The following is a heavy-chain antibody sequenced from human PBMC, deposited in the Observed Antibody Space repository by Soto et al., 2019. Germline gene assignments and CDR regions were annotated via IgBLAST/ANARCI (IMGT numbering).Heavy chain of an antibody. Sequence: PGGSLRLSCAASGFTFSSYGMHWVRQAPGKGLEWVAVIWYDGSNKYYADSVKGRFTISRDNSKNTLYLQMNSLRAEDTAVYYCARGSSSSPFYYYYGMDVWGQGTTVTVSS. D-gene: IGHD6-6*01. CDR3: ARGSSSSPFYYYYGMDV. CDR1: GFTFSSYG. CDR2: IWYDGSNK. V-gene: IGHV3-33*01. J-gene: IGHJ6*02.